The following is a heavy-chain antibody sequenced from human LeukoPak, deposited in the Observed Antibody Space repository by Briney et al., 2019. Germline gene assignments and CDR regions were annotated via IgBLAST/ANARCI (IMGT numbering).Heavy chain of an antibody. Sequence: GASVKVSCKASGYTFTSYGISWVRQAPGQGLEWMGGIIPIFGTANYAQKFQGRVTITADESTSTAYMELSSLRSEDTAVYYCAREGYGDYGSLGDYWGQGTLVTVSS. V-gene: IGHV1-69*13. CDR3: AREGYGDYGSLGDY. J-gene: IGHJ4*02. CDR2: IIPIFGTA. CDR1: GYTFTSYG. D-gene: IGHD4-17*01.